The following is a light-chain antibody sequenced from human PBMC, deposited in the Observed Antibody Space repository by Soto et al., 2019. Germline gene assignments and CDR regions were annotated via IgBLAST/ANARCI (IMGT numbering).Light chain of an antibody. CDR2: GAS. Sequence: EIVMTQSPATLSVSPGERATLSCRASQSVSSKLAWFQQKSGQAPRLLIYGASTRATGIPARFSGSGSGTEFTLTISSLQSEDFAVYYCQQYNTWPLTFGGGTKVEIK. V-gene: IGKV3-15*01. CDR1: QSVSSK. J-gene: IGKJ4*01. CDR3: QQYNTWPLT.